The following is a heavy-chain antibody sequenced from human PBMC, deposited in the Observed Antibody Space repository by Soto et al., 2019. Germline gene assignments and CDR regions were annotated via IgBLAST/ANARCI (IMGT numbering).Heavy chain of an antibody. Sequence: SDTLSLTCTVSGGSISSSSYYWGWIRQPPGKGLEWIGSIYYSGSTYYNPSLKSRVTISVDTSKNQFSLKLSSVTAADTAVYYCARHGESSGWYRGKGYYYYGMDVWGQGTTVT. V-gene: IGHV4-39*01. J-gene: IGHJ6*02. CDR3: ARHGESSGWYRGKGYYYYGMDV. CDR2: IYYSGST. D-gene: IGHD6-19*01. CDR1: GGSISSSSYY.